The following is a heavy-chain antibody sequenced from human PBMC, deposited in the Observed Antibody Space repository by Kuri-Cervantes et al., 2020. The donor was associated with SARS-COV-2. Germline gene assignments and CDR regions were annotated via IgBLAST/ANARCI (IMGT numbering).Heavy chain of an antibody. V-gene: IGHV4-34*01. CDR2: INHSGST. CDR1: GGSFSGYY. D-gene: IGHD6-6*01. CDR3: ARGPRWSIAASFGY. Sequence: SQTLSLTCAVYGGSFSGYYWSWIRQPPGKGLEWIGEINHSGSTNYNPSLKSRVTISVDTSKNQFSLKLSSVTAADTAVYYCARGPRWSIAASFGYWGQGTLVTVSS. J-gene: IGHJ4*02.